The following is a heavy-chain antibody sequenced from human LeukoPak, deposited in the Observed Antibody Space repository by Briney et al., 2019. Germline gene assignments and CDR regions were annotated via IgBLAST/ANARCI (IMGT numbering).Heavy chain of an antibody. CDR2: IYSGGST. CDR3: ARARTEWELLIGFDY. Sequence: GGSLRLSCAASGFTVSSNYMSWVRQAPGKGLEWVSVIYSGGSTYYADSVEGRFTISRDNSKNTLYLQMNSLRAEDTAVYYCARARTEWELLIGFDYWGQGTLVTVSS. CDR1: GFTVSSNY. J-gene: IGHJ4*02. V-gene: IGHV3-53*01. D-gene: IGHD1-26*01.